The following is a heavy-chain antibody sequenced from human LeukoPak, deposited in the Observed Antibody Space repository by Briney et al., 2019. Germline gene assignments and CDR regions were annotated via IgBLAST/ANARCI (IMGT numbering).Heavy chain of an antibody. J-gene: IGHJ4*02. V-gene: IGHV4-34*01. CDR1: GGSFSGYY. D-gene: IGHD6-13*01. CDR3: ARDIIAAAGTLGY. Sequence: SETLSLTCAVYGGSFSGYYWSWIRQPPGKGLEWIGEINHSGSTNYNPSLKSRVTISVDTSKNQFSPKLSSVTAADTAVYYCARDIIAAAGTLGYWGQGTLVTVSS. CDR2: INHSGST.